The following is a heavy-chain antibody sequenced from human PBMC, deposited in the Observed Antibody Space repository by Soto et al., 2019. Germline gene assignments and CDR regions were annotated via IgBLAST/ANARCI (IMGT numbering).Heavy chain of an antibody. CDR1: GGAISSGIYY. Sequence: NPSEPLSLTYTVSGGAISSGIYYWSWIRHHPGKGLEWIGYIYYSGSTYYNPSLKSRVTISVDTSKNQFSLKLSSVTAADTAVYYCARDSSPPEGQLWLLNGMDVWGQGTKVTVSS. J-gene: IGHJ6*02. CDR3: ARDSSPPEGQLWLLNGMDV. D-gene: IGHD5-18*01. CDR2: IYYSGST. V-gene: IGHV4-31*03.